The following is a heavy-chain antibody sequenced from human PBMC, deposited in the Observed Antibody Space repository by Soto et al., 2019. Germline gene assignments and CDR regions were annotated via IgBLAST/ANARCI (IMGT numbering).Heavy chain of an antibody. Sequence: QVQLVESGGGLVKPGGSLRLSCAASGLTFRDYYMSWIRQAPGKGLEWVSYISSSGNTIHYADSVKGRFTISRDDAGDSIYLQMNSLRADDTAVYYCATYGSGWSGRKFDYWGQGTMVTVSS. J-gene: IGHJ4*02. CDR3: ATYGSGWSGRKFDY. CDR2: ISSSGNTI. CDR1: GLTFRDYY. D-gene: IGHD6-19*01. V-gene: IGHV3-11*01.